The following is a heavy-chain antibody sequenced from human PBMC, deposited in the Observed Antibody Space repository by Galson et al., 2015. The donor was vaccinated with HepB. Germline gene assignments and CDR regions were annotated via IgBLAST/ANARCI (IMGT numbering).Heavy chain of an antibody. CDR1: GYTFTGYF. CDR3: ARDWEYYEFWTGHYSAEGSDS. V-gene: IGHV1-2*06. CDR2: INPNSGGT. Sequence: SVKVSCKASGYTFTGYFLHWVRQAPGQGLGWMGRINPNSGGTNYAQKFEDRVTMTTDTSISTAYLELSGLRSDDTAVYYCARDWEYYEFWTGHYSAEGSDSWGQGTLVIVSS. D-gene: IGHD3-3*01. J-gene: IGHJ4*02.